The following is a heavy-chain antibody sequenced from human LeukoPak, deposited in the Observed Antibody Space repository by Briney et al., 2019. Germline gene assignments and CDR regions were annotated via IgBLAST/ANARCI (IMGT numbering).Heavy chain of an antibody. V-gene: IGHV4-59*01. CDR3: ARGYYDFWSGYYNDY. J-gene: IGHJ4*02. Sequence: PSETLSLTCTVSGGSISSYYWSWIRQPPGKGREWIGYIYYSGSTNYNPSLTSRGTISVDTSKNQFSLKLSSVTAADTAVYYCARGYYDFWSGYYNDYWGQGTLVTISS. D-gene: IGHD3-3*01. CDR2: IYYSGST. CDR1: GGSISSYY.